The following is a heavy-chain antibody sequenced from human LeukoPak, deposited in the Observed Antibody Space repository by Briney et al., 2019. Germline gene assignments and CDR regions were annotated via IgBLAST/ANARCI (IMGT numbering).Heavy chain of an antibody. CDR3: AKDGSGSYRPPFDY. Sequence: GGSLRLSCAASGFTFNSYAMSWVRQPPGKGLEWVSKISDSTYYADSVRGRFTISRDSSKNTVYLQMNSLRAEDTAVYYCAKDGSGSYRPPFDYWGQGTLVTVSS. V-gene: IGHV3-23*01. CDR2: ISDST. J-gene: IGHJ4*02. CDR1: GFTFNSYA. D-gene: IGHD3-10*01.